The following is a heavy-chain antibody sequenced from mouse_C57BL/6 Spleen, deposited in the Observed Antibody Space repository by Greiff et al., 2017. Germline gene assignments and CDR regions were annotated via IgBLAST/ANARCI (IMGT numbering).Heavy chain of an antibody. D-gene: IGHD1-1*01. CDR3: ARYDYGSSYDAMDY. CDR1: GYAFTNYL. J-gene: IGHJ4*01. V-gene: IGHV1-54*01. CDR2: INPGSGGT. Sequence: VKLQESGAELVRPGTSVKVSCKASGYAFTNYLIEWVKQRPGQGLEWIGVINPGSGGTNYNEKFKGKATLTADKSSSTAYMQLSSLTSEDSAVYFCARYDYGSSYDAMDYWGQGTSVTVSS.